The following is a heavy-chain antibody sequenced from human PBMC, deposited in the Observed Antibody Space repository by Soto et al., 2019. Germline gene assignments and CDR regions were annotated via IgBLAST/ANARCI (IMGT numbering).Heavy chain of an antibody. CDR2: ISGSGGST. V-gene: IGHV3-23*01. D-gene: IGHD3-10*01. J-gene: IGHJ4*02. CDR3: AKGDPRGFTDLYYFDY. Sequence: GGSLRVSCAASGFTFSSYAMSWVRQSPGKGLEWVSAISGSGGSTYYADSVKGRFTISRDNSKNTLYLQMNSLRAEDTAVYYCAKGDPRGFTDLYYFDYWGQGTLVTVSS. CDR1: GFTFSSYA.